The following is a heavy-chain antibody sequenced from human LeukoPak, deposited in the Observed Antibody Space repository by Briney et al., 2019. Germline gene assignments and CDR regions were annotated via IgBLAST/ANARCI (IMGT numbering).Heavy chain of an antibody. J-gene: IGHJ3*02. Sequence: SETLSLTCTVSGGSISSSSYYWGWIRQPPGKGLEWIGSIYYSGSTYYNPSLKSRVTISVDTSKNQFSLKLSSVTAADTAMYYCARLWEGDAFDIWGQGTMVTVSS. D-gene: IGHD3-16*01. CDR2: IYYSGST. CDR1: GGSISSSSYY. V-gene: IGHV4-39*07. CDR3: ARLWEGDAFDI.